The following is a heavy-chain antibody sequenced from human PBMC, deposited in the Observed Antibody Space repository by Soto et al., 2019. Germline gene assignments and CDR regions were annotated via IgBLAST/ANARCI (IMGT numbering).Heavy chain of an antibody. V-gene: IGHV1-69*01. Sequence: QVQLVQSGAEVKKPGSSVKVSCKASGGIFSTYAISWLRQAPGQGLEWMGGIIPLFGTPNYAQRFQGRVTIAADESTILGYMELSRVRSEDTAVYYCARGQEDYGSGKYYNRIDFWGQGTLVTVSS. CDR3: ARGQEDYGSGKYYNRIDF. CDR2: IIPLFGTP. J-gene: IGHJ4*02. CDR1: GGIFSTYA. D-gene: IGHD3-10*01.